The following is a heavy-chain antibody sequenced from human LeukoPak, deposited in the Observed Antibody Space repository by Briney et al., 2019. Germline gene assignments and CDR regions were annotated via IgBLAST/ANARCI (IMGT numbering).Heavy chain of an antibody. D-gene: IGHD6-13*01. V-gene: IGHV4-34*01. CDR2: INHSGST. Sequence: SETLSLTCTVSGGSISGYYWSWIRQPPGKGLEWIGEINHSGSTNYNPSLKSRVTISVDTSKNQFSLKLSSVTAADTAVYYCARESVSYSSSWYFDYWGQGTLVTVSS. CDR3: ARESVSYSSSWYFDY. CDR1: GGSISGYY. J-gene: IGHJ4*02.